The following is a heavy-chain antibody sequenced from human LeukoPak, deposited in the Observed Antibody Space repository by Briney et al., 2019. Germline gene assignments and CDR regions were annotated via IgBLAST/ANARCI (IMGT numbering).Heavy chain of an antibody. CDR3: AKREAAAGRGFDF. J-gene: IGHJ4*02. CDR1: GFTFSSYA. Sequence: GGSLRLSCAASGFTFSSYAMSWVRQAPGKGLEWVSGISDGGSSTYYADSVKGRFTISRDNSKNTLYLQMNSLRAEDTAVYYCAKREAAAGRGFDFWGQGTLVTVSS. V-gene: IGHV3-23*01. D-gene: IGHD6-13*01. CDR2: ISDGGSST.